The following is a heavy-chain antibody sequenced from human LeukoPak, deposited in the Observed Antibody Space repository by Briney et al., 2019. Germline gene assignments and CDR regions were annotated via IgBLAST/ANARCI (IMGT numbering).Heavy chain of an antibody. CDR2: INAGNGNT. CDR1: GYTFTSYA. Sequence: ASVKVSCKASGYTFTSYAMHWVRQAPGQRLEWMGWINAGNGNTKYSQKFQGRVTITRDTSASTAYMELSSLRSEDTAVYYCAGTSRDVVVAENWFDPWGQGTLVTVSS. V-gene: IGHV1-3*01. J-gene: IGHJ5*02. D-gene: IGHD2-15*01. CDR3: AGTSRDVVVAENWFDP.